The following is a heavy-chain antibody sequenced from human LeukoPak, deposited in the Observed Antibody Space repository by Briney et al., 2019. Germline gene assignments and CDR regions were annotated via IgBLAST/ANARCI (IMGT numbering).Heavy chain of an antibody. CDR3: AKDRRPGIGPNAFDI. D-gene: IGHD1-26*01. CDR1: GFTFSSYA. V-gene: IGHV3-23*01. Sequence: PGGSLRLSCAASGFTFSSYAMSWVRQAPGKGLEWVSAISGSGGSTYYADSVKGRFTISRDNSKNTLYLQMNSLRTEDTAVYYCAKDRRPGIGPNAFDIWGQGTMVTVSS. CDR2: ISGSGGST. J-gene: IGHJ3*02.